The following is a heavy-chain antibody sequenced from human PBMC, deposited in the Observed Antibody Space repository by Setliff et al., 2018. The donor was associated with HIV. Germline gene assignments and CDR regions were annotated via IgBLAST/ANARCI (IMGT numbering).Heavy chain of an antibody. CDR2: INPKNRST. CDR3: TRNLHYYASGIHFGVY. V-gene: IGHV1-46*01. J-gene: IGHJ4*02. Sequence: ASVKVSCKASGYTFTTYHMHWLRQAPGQGLEWMGIINPKNRSTTYAQRFQDRVTMTSDTSTNTFYMELSSLKSEDTAVYYCTRNLHYYASGIHFGVYWGQGTPVTVS. D-gene: IGHD3-10*01. CDR1: GYTFTTYH.